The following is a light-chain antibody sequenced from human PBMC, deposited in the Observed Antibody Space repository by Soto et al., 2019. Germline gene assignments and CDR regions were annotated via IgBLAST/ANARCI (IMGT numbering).Light chain of an antibody. Sequence: EMVLTHSPGTLSLSPGERATLSCRASESVGSSFLAWYRQKPGQAPRLLIHGASGRATGIPDRFSGSGSGADFTLTISRLEPEDFAVYYCQQYGSSPPTFGRGTKVDIK. V-gene: IGKV3-20*01. CDR3: QQYGSSPPT. CDR1: ESVGSSF. CDR2: GAS. J-gene: IGKJ4*02.